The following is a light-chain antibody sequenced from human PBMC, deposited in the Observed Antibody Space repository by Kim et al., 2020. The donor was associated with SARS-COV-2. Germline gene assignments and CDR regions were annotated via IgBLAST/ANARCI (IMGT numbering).Light chain of an antibody. CDR2: DAT. J-gene: IGKJ2*03. Sequence: NRLTQSPSTLSASIGDRVSIAWRASQSVDRWLAWYQQRPGKAPKLLICDATDLKSGVPSRFSGRGSGTEFTLTIASLQPDDFGTYYCQQYSTYSYSLGQGTKLEI. CDR3: QQYSTYSYS. CDR1: QSVDRW. V-gene: IGKV1-5*01.